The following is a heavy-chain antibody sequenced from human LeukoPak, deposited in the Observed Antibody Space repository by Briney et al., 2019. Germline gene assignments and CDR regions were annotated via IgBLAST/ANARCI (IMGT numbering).Heavy chain of an antibody. J-gene: IGHJ6*02. CDR1: GFTFSSYA. D-gene: IGHD2-15*01. CDR3: AKGARSCSGGSCYYVHYYGMDV. Sequence: GGSLRLSCAASGFTFSSYAMSWVRQAPGKGLEWVSAISGSGGSTYYADSVKGRFTISRDNSKNTLYLQMNSLRAEDTAVYYCAKGARSCSGGSCYYVHYYGMDVWGQGTTVTVSS. V-gene: IGHV3-23*01. CDR2: ISGSGGST.